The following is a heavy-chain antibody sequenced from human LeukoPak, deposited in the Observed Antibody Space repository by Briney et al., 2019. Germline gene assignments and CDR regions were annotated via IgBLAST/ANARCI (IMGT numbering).Heavy chain of an antibody. D-gene: IGHD3-22*01. Sequence: SETLSLTCTVSGGSISSYYWSWIRQPAGKGLEWIGRIYTSGSTNYNPSLKSRVTMSVDTSKNQFSLKLSSVTAADTAVYYCARDLGDSSGYYSIYHYYYMDVWGKGTTVTVSS. V-gene: IGHV4-4*07. CDR2: IYTSGST. CDR1: GGSISSYY. J-gene: IGHJ6*03. CDR3: ARDLGDSSGYYSIYHYYYMDV.